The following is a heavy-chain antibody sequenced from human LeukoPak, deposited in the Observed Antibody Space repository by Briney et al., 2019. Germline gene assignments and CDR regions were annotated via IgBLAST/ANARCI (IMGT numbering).Heavy chain of an antibody. D-gene: IGHD5-12*01. J-gene: IGHJ4*02. CDR2: TKQDGSGK. CDR1: GFAFRNFW. V-gene: IGHV3-7*01. Sequence: GGSLRLSCAASGFAFRNFWMSWVRQAPGKGLELVANTKQDGSGKYYVDSVEGRFTVSRDNAKNSLYLQMNSLRAEDTAVYYCARADVDFFDYWGQGTLVTVSS. CDR3: ARADVDFFDY.